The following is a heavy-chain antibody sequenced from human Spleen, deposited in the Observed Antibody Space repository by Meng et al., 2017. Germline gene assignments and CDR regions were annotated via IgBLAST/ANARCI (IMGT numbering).Heavy chain of an antibody. V-gene: IGHV3-21*01. J-gene: IGHJ4*02. CDR3: ARGNGFRGYDADFDY. Sequence: GGSLRLSCAASGFTLSSYSMNWVRQAPGKGLEWVSSISSSSYYIYYADSVKGRFTISRDNAKNSLYLQVNSLRAEDTAVYYCARGNGFRGYDADFDYWGQGTLVTVSS. D-gene: IGHD5-12*01. CDR2: ISSSSYYI. CDR1: GFTLSSYS.